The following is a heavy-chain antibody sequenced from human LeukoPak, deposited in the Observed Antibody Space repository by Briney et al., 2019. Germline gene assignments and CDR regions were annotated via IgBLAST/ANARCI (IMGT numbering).Heavy chain of an antibody. CDR3: ARASSSSDDS. CDR2: ISSSSSTI. CDR1: GFTFSSYS. D-gene: IGHD6-6*01. Sequence: GGSLRLSCAASGFTFSSYSMNWARQAPGKGLEWVSYISSSSSTIYYADCETGRFTISRDNAKNSLYLQMNRLRAEDTAVYYCARASSSSDDSWGQGTLVTVSS. V-gene: IGHV3-48*01. J-gene: IGHJ4*02.